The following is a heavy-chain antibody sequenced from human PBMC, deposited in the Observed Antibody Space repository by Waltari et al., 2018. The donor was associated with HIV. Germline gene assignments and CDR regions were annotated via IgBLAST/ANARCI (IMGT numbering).Heavy chain of an antibody. D-gene: IGHD3-22*01. CDR2: IYTSGST. Sequence: QVQLQESGPGLVKPSQTLSLTCTVSGGHISSGSYHWRWLRQPAGKGLEWIGRIYTSGSTNYNPSLKSRVTISVDTSKNQFSLKLSSVTAADTAVYYCARDRNYYYDSSGYFFNAFDIWGQGTMVTVSS. CDR1: GGHISSGSYH. CDR3: ARDRNYYYDSSGYFFNAFDI. V-gene: IGHV4-61*02. J-gene: IGHJ3*02.